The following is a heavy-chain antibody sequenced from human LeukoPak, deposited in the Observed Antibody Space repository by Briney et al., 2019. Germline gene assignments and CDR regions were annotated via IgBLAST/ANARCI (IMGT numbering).Heavy chain of an antibody. V-gene: IGHV5-51*01. CDR1: GYSFTSYW. CDR2: IYPGDSDT. J-gene: IGHJ5*02. D-gene: IGHD6-6*01. CDR3: ARAFDTPPSIAARPANWFDP. Sequence: GESLKISCKGSGYSFTSYWIGWVRQMPEKGLEWMGIIYPGDSDTRYSPSFQGQVTISADKSISTAYLQWSSLKASDTAMYYCARAFDTPPSIAARPANWFDPWGQGTLVTVSS.